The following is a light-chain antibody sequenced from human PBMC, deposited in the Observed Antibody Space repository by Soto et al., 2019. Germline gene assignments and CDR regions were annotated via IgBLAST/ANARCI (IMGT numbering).Light chain of an antibody. CDR2: GAS. Sequence: DIQMTQSPSSLSASVEDRVTITCRASQSISSNLNWYQQKPGKAPKLLIYGASSLHSGVPPRFSGGGSGTDFTLTISSLQPEDFATYYCQQCYITPRTFGQGTKVEIK. CDR1: QSISSN. CDR3: QQCYITPRT. J-gene: IGKJ1*01. V-gene: IGKV1-39*01.